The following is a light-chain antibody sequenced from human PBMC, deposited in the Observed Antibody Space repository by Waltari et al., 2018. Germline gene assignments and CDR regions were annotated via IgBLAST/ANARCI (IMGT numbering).Light chain of an antibody. Sequence: DIQMTQSPSSVSASVGDRVTITCRPSQSINSWLAWYQQKPGKAPQLLISAASNLQSGVPSRFSGSRSGTDYTLTINSLQPEDSATYFCQQANSFPRTFGRGTKVEIK. J-gene: IGKJ1*01. CDR2: AAS. CDR3: QQANSFPRT. V-gene: IGKV1-12*01. CDR1: QSINSW.